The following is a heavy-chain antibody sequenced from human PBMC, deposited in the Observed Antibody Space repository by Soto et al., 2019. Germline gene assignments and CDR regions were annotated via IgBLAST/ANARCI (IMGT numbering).Heavy chain of an antibody. J-gene: IGHJ5*02. CDR3: ARSGWRRHLSAWFAP. V-gene: IGHV4-39*01. CDR1: GGSSDDPGCC. CDR2: IYYNGRT. D-gene: IGHD3-9*01. Sequence: SVTLSLPSSVAGGSSDDPGCCWVCIRQPPGKGLEWIGMIYYNGRTYYSESLKSRVTISVDPSKNQISLKVTSVTAADRAVYYCARSGWRRHLSAWFAPWRNRTLVIVSS.